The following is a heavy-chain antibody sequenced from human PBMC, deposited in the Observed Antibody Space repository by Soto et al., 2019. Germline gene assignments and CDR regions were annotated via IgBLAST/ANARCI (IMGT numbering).Heavy chain of an antibody. J-gene: IGHJ5*02. V-gene: IGHV3-11*01. CDR3: ERDAWGGP. D-gene: IGHD3-10*01. CDR2: TNSNGATT. CDR1: GFDVNIYY. Sequence: AGWSLRLSCSASGFDVNIYYMTWLRQPPGKGLEWVAATNSNGATTHYADSVKGRLTISMDQAKKALYLLMNSLRDDDTAVYYCERDAWGGPSRQGILVT.